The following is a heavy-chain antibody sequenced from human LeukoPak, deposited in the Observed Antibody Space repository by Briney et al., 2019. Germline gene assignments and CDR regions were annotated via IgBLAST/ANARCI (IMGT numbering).Heavy chain of an antibody. Sequence: ASVKVSCKASGGTFSSYAISWVRQAPGQGLEWMGRIVPILGIANYAQKFQGRVTITADKSTSTAYMELSSLRSEDTAVYYCASSTSNYLGYYYYYGMDVWGQGTTVTVSS. J-gene: IGHJ6*02. CDR1: GGTFSSYA. CDR3: ASSTSNYLGYYYYYGMDV. CDR2: IVPILGIA. D-gene: IGHD4-4*01. V-gene: IGHV1-69*04.